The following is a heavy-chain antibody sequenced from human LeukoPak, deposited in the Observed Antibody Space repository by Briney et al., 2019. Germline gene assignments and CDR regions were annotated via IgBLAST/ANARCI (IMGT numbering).Heavy chain of an antibody. J-gene: IGHJ6*02. CDR1: GGSISSYY. CDR3: ASGYSGMYYYYYGMDV. D-gene: IGHD5-12*01. Sequence: SETLSLTCTVSGGSISSYYWSWIRQPPGKGLEWIGYIYYSGNTNYNPSLKSRVTISVDTSKNQFSLKLSSVTAADTAVYYCASGYSGMYYYYYGMDVWGQGTTVTVSS. CDR2: IYYSGNT. V-gene: IGHV4-59*12.